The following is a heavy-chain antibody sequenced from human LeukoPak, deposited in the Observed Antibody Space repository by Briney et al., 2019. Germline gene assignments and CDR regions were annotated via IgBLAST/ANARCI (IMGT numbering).Heavy chain of an antibody. CDR3: ARVTGYYYDSSGYPNDWYFDL. V-gene: IGHV1-2*02. D-gene: IGHD3-22*01. J-gene: IGHJ2*01. Sequence: ASVSVSCKASGYTFSVYYMHWVRQAPGQGLEWMGWINPKSGGTNYAQKFQGRVTMTRDTSISTAYMELSRLRSDDTAVYFCARVTGYYYDSSGYPNDWYFDLWGRGTLVTVSS. CDR2: INPKSGGT. CDR1: GYTFSVYY.